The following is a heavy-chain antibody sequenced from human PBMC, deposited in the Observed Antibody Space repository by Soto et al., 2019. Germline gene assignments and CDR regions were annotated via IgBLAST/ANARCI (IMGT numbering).Heavy chain of an antibody. J-gene: IGHJ4*02. V-gene: IGHV4-61*01. CDR3: ARAKGSSSWYVI. D-gene: IGHD6-13*01. CDR1: GGSISTSTYY. CDR2: IYYSGST. Sequence: PSETLSLTCTVSGGSISTSTYYWSWIRQPPGKGLEWIGYIYYSGSTNYNPSLKSRVTISVDTSKNQFSLKLSSVTAADTAVYYCARAKGSSSWYVIWGQGTLVTVSS.